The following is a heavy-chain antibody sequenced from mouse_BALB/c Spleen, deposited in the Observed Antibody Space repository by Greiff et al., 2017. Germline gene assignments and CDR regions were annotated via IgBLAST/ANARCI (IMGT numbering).Heavy chain of an antibody. V-gene: IGHV7-3*02. CDR1: GFTFTDYY. CDR3: ARDLNYGSYWYFDV. D-gene: IGHD1-2*01. Sequence: EVHLVESGGGLVQPGGSLRLSCATSGFTFTDYYMSWVRQPPGKALEWLGFIRNKANGYTTEYSASVKGRFTISRDNSQSILYLQMNTLRAEDSATYYCARDLNYGSYWYFDVWGAGTTVTVSS. J-gene: IGHJ1*01. CDR2: IRNKANGYTT.